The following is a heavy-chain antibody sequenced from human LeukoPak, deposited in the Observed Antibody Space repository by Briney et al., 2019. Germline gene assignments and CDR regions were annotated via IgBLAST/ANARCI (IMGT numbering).Heavy chain of an antibody. CDR1: GFTFSSSA. CDR3: AKGGVLLWFGESPDAFDI. Sequence: GGSLRLSCAASGFTFSSSAMSWVRQAPGKGLEWVSTISGSGGSTRYADSVKGWFTISRDNSKNTLFLQMNSLRAEDTAVYYCAKGGVLLWFGESPDAFDIWGQGTMVTVSS. J-gene: IGHJ3*02. V-gene: IGHV3-23*01. CDR2: ISGSGGST. D-gene: IGHD3-10*01.